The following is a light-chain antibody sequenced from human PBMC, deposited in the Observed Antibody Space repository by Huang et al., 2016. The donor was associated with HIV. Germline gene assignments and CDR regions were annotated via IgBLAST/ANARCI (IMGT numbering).Light chain of an antibody. J-gene: IGKJ4*01. V-gene: IGKV3-15*01. Sequence: EIEMTQSPATLSVSPGERATLSCRASQSVNTALAWYQKKKGQAPRLLIYGASTRCTGIPAKFNGTGSGTEFSLTISNLQSEDFAVYYCQQYNDWPPLTFGGGTEVEL. CDR2: GAS. CDR3: QQYNDWPPLT. CDR1: QSVNTA.